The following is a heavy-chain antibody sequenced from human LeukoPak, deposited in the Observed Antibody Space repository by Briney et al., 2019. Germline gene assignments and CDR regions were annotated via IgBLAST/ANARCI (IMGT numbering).Heavy chain of an antibody. J-gene: IGHJ6*02. V-gene: IGHV4-59*01. Sequence: SETLSLTCTVSGGSISYYYWSWIRQSPGKGLEWIGYIYYSGTTNYNPSLKSRVTISVDTPKNQFSLQLRSVTAADTAVYYCAREDPQTTVPEGMDVWGQGTTVTVSS. D-gene: IGHD4-17*01. CDR3: AREDPQTTVPEGMDV. CDR1: GGSISYYY. CDR2: IYYSGTT.